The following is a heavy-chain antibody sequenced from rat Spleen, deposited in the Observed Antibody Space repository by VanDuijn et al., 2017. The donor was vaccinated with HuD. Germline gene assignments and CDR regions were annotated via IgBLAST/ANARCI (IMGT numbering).Heavy chain of an antibody. Sequence: EVQLVESGGGLVQPGRSLKLSCSASGFIFSDHYVAWVRQASTKGLEWVASITTSGGSTYYRDSVKGRFTVSRDNVKSTLYLQMDSLGSEDTATYYCARQWDYWGQGVMVTVSS. CDR2: ITTSGGST. J-gene: IGHJ2*01. CDR1: GFIFSDHY. V-gene: IGHV5-25*01. CDR3: ARQWDY.